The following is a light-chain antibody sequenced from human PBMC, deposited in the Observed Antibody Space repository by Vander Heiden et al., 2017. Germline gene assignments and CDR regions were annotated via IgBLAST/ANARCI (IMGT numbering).Light chain of an antibody. J-gene: IGLJ2*01. V-gene: IGLV3-1*01. CDR1: KLGDKY. Sequence: SELTQPPSVSVSPGQTASITCSGDKLGDKYACWYQQKPGQSPVLVIYQDSKRPSGIPERFSGSNSGNTATLTISGTQAMDEADYYCQAWDSSTVVFGGGTKLTVL. CDR3: QAWDSSTVV. CDR2: QDS.